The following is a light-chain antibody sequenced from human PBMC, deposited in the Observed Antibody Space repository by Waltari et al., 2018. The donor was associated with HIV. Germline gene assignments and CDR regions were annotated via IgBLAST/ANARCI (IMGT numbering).Light chain of an antibody. CDR2: GRN. CDR3: HSRDSSGYHVV. J-gene: IGLJ2*01. V-gene: IGLV3-19*01. Sequence: SSELTQDPSVSVALGQTVRITCQGDSLRSYYASWYQQKAGQAPVVVFFGRNNRPSGIPDRFSGSSSGNTASLTITGAQAEYEADYYCHSRDSSGYHVVFGGGTKVTVL. CDR1: SLRSYY.